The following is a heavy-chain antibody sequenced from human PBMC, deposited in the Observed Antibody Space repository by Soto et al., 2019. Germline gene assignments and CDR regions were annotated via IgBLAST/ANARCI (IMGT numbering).Heavy chain of an antibody. D-gene: IGHD2-21*02. Sequence: QMQLVQSGPEVKKPGTSVRVSCKASGFTFSSSAVQWVRQARGQHLEWIGSIVVGSGNTNYAQKFQERVTIARDMSTTTAYMELSSLRSEDTAVYYCAADTYCGGDCYLDYWGQGTLVTVSS. CDR3: AADTYCGGDCYLDY. J-gene: IGHJ4*02. V-gene: IGHV1-58*01. CDR1: GFTFSSSA. CDR2: IVVGSGNT.